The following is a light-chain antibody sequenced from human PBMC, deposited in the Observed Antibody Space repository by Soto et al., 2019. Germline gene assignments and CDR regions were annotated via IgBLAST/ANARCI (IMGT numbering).Light chain of an antibody. Sequence: EIVLTQSPGSLSLSPGQRATLSCRASQSVDSTFFAWYQKKPGQAPRLLIYGASKRDTGVPDRFSGRGSGTDFSLTIRRLEPEDLAVYYCQQYMSSVTFGQGTKVEI. CDR1: QSVDSTF. CDR3: QQYMSSVT. CDR2: GAS. J-gene: IGKJ1*01. V-gene: IGKV3-20*01.